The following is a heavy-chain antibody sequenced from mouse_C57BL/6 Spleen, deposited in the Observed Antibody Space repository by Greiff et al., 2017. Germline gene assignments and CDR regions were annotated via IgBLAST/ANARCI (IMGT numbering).Heavy chain of an antibody. Sequence: EVQLVESGEGLVKPGGSLKLSCAASGFTFSSYAMSWVRQTPEKRLEWVAYISSGGDYIYYADTVKGRFTISRDNARNTLYLQRSSLKSEDTAMYYCTRDYYDYHYYAMDYWGQGTSVTVSS. CDR3: TRDYYDYHYYAMDY. J-gene: IGHJ4*01. V-gene: IGHV5-9-1*02. CDR2: ISSGGDYI. D-gene: IGHD2-4*01. CDR1: GFTFSSYA.